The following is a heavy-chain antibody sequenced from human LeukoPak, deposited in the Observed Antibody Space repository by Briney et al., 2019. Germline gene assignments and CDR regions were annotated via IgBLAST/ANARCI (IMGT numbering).Heavy chain of an antibody. V-gene: IGHV3-23*01. CDR3: ARYWNDRYFDY. Sequence: GGSLRLSCAASGFTFSSYAMSWVRQAPGKGLEWVSVINNYGGSTFYADSVKGRFTISRDNSKNTLYLQMNSLRAEDTAVYYCARYWNDRYFDYWGQGTLVTVSS. CDR2: INNYGGST. CDR1: GFTFSSYA. D-gene: IGHD1-1*01. J-gene: IGHJ4*02.